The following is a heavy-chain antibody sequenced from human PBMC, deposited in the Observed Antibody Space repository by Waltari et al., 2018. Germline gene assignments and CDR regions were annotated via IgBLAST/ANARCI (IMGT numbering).Heavy chain of an antibody. V-gene: IGHV3-21*01. Sequence: EVQLVESGGGLVKPGGSLRLSCAASGFTFSSYSMNWVRQAPGKGLEWVSTISSSSSYRYHADSVKGRFTISRDNAKNSLYLQMNSLRAEDTAVYYCARDKGKQSTERLEFDPWGQGTLVTVSS. D-gene: IGHD1-1*01. J-gene: IGHJ5*02. CDR3: ARDKGKQSTERLEFDP. CDR2: ISSSSSYR. CDR1: GFTFSSYS.